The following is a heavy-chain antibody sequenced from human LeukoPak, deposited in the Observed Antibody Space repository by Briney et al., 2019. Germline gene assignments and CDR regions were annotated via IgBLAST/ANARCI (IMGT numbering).Heavy chain of an antibody. CDR3: ATSAGAKVDAFDI. CDR1: GYTLTSYD. D-gene: IGHD1-26*01. CDR2: MNPNSGRT. J-gene: IGHJ3*02. V-gene: IGHV1-8*01. Sequence: ASVKVSCKASGYTLTSYDINWVRQATGQGLEWMGWMNPNSGRTGYAQNFQGRITITRNTSISTAYMELSSLRSEDTAVYYCATSAGAKVDAFDIWGQGTMVTVSS.